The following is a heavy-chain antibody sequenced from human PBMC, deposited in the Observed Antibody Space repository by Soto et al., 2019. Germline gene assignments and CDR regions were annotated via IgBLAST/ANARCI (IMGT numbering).Heavy chain of an antibody. V-gene: IGHV4-4*02. CDR2: IYHSGST. Sequence: PSETLSLTCAVSGGSISSNNWWSWVRQPPGKGLEWIGEIYHSGSTSYNPSLKSRVTISVDKSKNQFSLKLTSVTAADTAVYYCERDNEQGTSLDYWGQGTLVTVSS. CDR1: GGSISSNNW. D-gene: IGHD1-1*01. CDR3: ERDNEQGTSLDY. J-gene: IGHJ4*02.